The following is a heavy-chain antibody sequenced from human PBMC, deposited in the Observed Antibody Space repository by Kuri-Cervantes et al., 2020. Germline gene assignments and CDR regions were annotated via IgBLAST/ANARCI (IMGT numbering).Heavy chain of an antibody. V-gene: IGHV4-34*01. CDR1: GGAFRAYY. CDR3: ARGEVGATEWFDP. Sequence: SQTLSLTCAVFGGAFRAYYWNWIRQPPGKGLEWIGEINHSGRTNYNPSRKIRVTISIDTSKNQFSLKLSSVTAADTAVYYCARGEVGATEWFDPWGQGTLVTVSS. J-gene: IGHJ5*02. D-gene: IGHD1-26*01. CDR2: INHSGRT.